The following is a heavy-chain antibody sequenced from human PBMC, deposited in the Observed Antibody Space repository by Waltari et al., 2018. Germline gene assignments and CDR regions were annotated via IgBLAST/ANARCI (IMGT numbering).Heavy chain of an antibody. CDR2: IKKDGSEK. D-gene: IGHD1-26*01. Sequence: EVQLVQSGAEVKKPGESLKISCKGSGYSFTSYWIGWVRQMPGKGLEWVANIKKDGSEKYYVDCVKGRFTISRDNAKNSLYLQMNSLRAEDTAVYDCARDNLNREVGATGNFDYWGQGTLVTVSS. CDR3: ARDNLNREVGATGNFDY. J-gene: IGHJ4*02. CDR1: GYSFTSYW. V-gene: IGHV3-7*01.